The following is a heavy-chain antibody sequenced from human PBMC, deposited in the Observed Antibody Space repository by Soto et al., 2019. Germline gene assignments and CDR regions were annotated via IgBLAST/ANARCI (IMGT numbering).Heavy chain of an antibody. D-gene: IGHD6-13*01. Sequence: QVQLVQSGAEVKKPGASVKVSCKASGYTFTSYDINWVRQATGQGLEWMGWMNPNSGNTGYAQKFQGRVTMTRNTSISTAYMELSSLRSADTAVYYCARGAIRDSSSWSYYYYGMDVWGQGTTVTVSS. CDR1: GYTFTSYD. V-gene: IGHV1-8*01. CDR3: ARGAIRDSSSWSYYYYGMDV. CDR2: MNPNSGNT. J-gene: IGHJ6*02.